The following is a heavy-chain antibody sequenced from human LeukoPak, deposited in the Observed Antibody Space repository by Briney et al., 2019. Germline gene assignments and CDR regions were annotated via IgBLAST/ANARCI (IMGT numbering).Heavy chain of an antibody. V-gene: IGHV4-59*01. CDR3: ARTVHYSSGWSPTYYFDY. D-gene: IGHD6-19*01. CDR2: IYYSGST. J-gene: IGHJ4*02. CDR1: GVSINSFY. Sequence: PSETLSLTCTVSGVSINSFYWSWIRQPPGKGLEWIGYIYYSGSTNYKPSLKSRLTISGDTSENQLSLKLSSVTAADTAVYYCARTVHYSSGWSPTYYFDYWGQGTLVTVS.